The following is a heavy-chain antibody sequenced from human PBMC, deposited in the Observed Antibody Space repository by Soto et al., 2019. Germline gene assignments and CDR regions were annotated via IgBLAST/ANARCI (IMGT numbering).Heavy chain of an antibody. CDR2: FDPEDGET. V-gene: IGHV1-24*01. Sequence: ASVKVSCKVSGYTLTELSMHWVRQAPGKGLEWMGGFDPEDGETIYAQKFQGRVTMTEDTSTDTAYMELSSLRSEDTAVYYCATPFYSSSWYAPCYWGQGTLVTVSS. D-gene: IGHD6-13*01. CDR3: ATPFYSSSWYAPCY. CDR1: GYTLTELS. J-gene: IGHJ4*02.